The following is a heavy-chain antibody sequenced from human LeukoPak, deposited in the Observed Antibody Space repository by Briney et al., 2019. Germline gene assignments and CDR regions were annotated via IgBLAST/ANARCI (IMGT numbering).Heavy chain of an antibody. CDR1: GYSISSGYY. CDR3: AKHYMGSSYNRGLDY. Sequence: PSETLSLTCTVSGYSISSGYYWGWIRQPPGKGLEWIGSIYYSGYTYYNPSLESRVTISVDTSKNQFSLKLSSVTAADTAIYYCAKHYMGSSYNRGLDYWGLGTLVTVSS. V-gene: IGHV4-38-2*02. J-gene: IGHJ4*02. CDR2: IYYSGYT. D-gene: IGHD3-10*01.